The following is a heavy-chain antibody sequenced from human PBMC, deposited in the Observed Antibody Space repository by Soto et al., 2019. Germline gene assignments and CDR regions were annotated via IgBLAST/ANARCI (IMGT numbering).Heavy chain of an antibody. D-gene: IGHD6-19*01. V-gene: IGHV4-39*01. J-gene: IGHJ4*02. CDR2: IYSSGIT. CDR1: GGSISSDSYA. CDR3: VRHRYTAGIEDY. Sequence: QLQLQESGPGLVKPSETLSLTCTISGGSISSDSYAWGWIRQPPGKGLEWIASIYSSGITYYNPSLKSRVTLSVDTTKTQFSLKLSFVTAADTAVYYCVRHRYTAGIEDYWGQGTLATVSS.